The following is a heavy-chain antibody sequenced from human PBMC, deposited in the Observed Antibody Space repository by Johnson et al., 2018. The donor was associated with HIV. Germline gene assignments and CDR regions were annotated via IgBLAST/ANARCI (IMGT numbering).Heavy chain of an antibody. CDR3: TTGTGWYGALTLDG. D-gene: IGHD3/OR15-3a*01. J-gene: IGHJ3*01. CDR1: GFIFSNAW. Sequence: VQLVESGGGLVKPGGSLRLSCAASGFIFSNAWMSWVRQAPGKGLEWAGHIKNKADGGTTEYAAPVKGRFTISRDDSKNMLYLQINSLKTEDTGLYYCTTGTGWYGALTLDGWGQGTMVTVSS. CDR2: IKNKADGGTT. V-gene: IGHV3-15*01.